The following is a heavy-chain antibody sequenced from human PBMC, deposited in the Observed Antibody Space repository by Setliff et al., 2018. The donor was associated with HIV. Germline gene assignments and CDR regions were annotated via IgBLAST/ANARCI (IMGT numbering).Heavy chain of an antibody. CDR3: ARGPRYGSGNYYYYYYYMDV. CDR1: GGSISGGGYY. D-gene: IGHD3-10*01. CDR2: IYYSGTA. J-gene: IGHJ6*03. V-gene: IGHV4-31*03. Sequence: SETLSLTCTVSGGSISGGGYYWTWIRQYPGRGLEWIGYIYYSGTAYYKPSLRSRVTISVDTSMNQFSLNLNSVTAADTAVYYCARGPRYGSGNYYYYYYYMDVWGKGTTVTVSS.